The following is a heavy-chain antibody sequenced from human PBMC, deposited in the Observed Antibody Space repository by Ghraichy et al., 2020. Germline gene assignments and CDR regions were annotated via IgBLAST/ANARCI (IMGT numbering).Heavy chain of an antibody. D-gene: IGHD3-10*01. CDR1: GFTFSSYS. CDR2: ISSSSSYI. V-gene: IGHV3-21*01. CDR3: ARGLLVTIGFGESNGKTYFDY. J-gene: IGHJ4*02. Sequence: GGSLRLSCAASGFTFSSYSMNWVRQAPGKGLEWVSSISSSSSYIYYADSVKGRFTISRDNAKNSLYLQMNSLRAEDTAVYYCARGLLVTIGFGESNGKTYFDYWGPGPLVPVSS.